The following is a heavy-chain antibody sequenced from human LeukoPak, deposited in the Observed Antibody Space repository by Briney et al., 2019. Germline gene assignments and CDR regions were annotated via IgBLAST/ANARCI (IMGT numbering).Heavy chain of an antibody. D-gene: IGHD6-13*01. CDR3: ARRPIAAGNNWFDP. Sequence: SGTLSLTCTVSGGSISSAAYYWGWVRQPPGKGLDWIGSIYYTGTTYYSPSLQTRATLSFDTSKNQFSLKLTSVTAADTAVYFCARRPIAAGNNWFDPWGKGTLVTVSS. V-gene: IGHV4-39*01. J-gene: IGHJ5*02. CDR1: GGSISSAAYY. CDR2: IYYTGTT.